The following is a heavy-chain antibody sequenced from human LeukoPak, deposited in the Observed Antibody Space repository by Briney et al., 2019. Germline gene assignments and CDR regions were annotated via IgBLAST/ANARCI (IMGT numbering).Heavy chain of an antibody. Sequence: PGGSLRLSCAASGFTFSSYEMNWVRQAPGKGLEWVSYISSSGSTIYYADSVKGRFTISRDNAKNSLYLQMNSLRAEDTAVYYCARTAMVRGVITYGDNWFDPWGQGTLVTVSS. CDR3: ARTAMVRGVITYGDNWFDP. J-gene: IGHJ5*02. CDR2: ISSSGSTI. V-gene: IGHV3-48*03. D-gene: IGHD3-10*01. CDR1: GFTFSSYE.